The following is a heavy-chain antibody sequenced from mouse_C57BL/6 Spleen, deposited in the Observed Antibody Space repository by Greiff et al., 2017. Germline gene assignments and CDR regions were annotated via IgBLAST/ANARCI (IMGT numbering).Heavy chain of an antibody. J-gene: IGHJ3*01. CDR2: IYPSDSET. D-gene: IGHD2-3*01. CDR3: ARGRWLLPFAY. CDR1: GYTFTSYW. V-gene: IGHV1-61*01. Sequence: QVQLQQPGAELVRPGSSVKLSCKASGYTFTSYWMDWVKQRPGQGLEWIGNIYPSDSETHYNQKFKDKATLPVDKSSSTAYMQLSSLTSEDSAVYYCARGRWLLPFAYWGQGTLVTVSA.